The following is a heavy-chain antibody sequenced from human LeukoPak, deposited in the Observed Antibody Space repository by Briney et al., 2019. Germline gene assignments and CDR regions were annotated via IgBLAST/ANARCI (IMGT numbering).Heavy chain of an antibody. D-gene: IGHD3-9*01. CDR1: GFTFSSYG. V-gene: IGHV3-30*18. CDR3: AKDRARYFDWLLSLDY. CDR2: ISYDGSNK. Sequence: GRSLRLSCAASGFTFSSYGMHWVRQAPGKGLEWVAVISYDGSNKYYADSVKGRFTISRDNSKNTLYLQMNSPRAEDTAVYYCAKDRARYFDWLLSLDYWGQGTLVTVSS. J-gene: IGHJ4*02.